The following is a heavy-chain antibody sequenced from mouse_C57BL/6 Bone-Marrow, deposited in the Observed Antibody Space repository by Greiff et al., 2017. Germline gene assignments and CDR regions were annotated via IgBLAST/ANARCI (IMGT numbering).Heavy chain of an antibody. CDR2: LSNLAYSI. D-gene: IGHD1-1*01. CDR1: GFTFSDSG. Sequence: EVKLVESGGGLVQPGGSLKLSCAASGFTFSDSGMAWVRQAPRKGPEWVAFLSNLAYSIYYADTVTGRFTISRENAKNTLYLEMSSLRSEDTAMYYCARTDYYGSSDYAMDDWGQGTSVTVSS. J-gene: IGHJ4*01. CDR3: ARTDYYGSSDYAMDD. V-gene: IGHV5-15*01.